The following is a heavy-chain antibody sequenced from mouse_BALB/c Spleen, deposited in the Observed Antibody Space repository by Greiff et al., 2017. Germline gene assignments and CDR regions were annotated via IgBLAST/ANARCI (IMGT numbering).Heavy chain of an antibody. CDR2: INPSTGYT. CDR3: ARRDRYDGFDY. D-gene: IGHD2-14*01. V-gene: IGHV1-7*01. Sequence: QVQLQQSGAELAKPGASVKMSCKASGYTFTSYWMHWVKQRPGQGLEWIGYINPSTGYTEYNQKFKDKATLTADKSSSTAYMQLSSLTSEDSAVYYCARRDRYDGFDYWGQGTTLTVSS. CDR1: GYTFTSYW. J-gene: IGHJ2*01.